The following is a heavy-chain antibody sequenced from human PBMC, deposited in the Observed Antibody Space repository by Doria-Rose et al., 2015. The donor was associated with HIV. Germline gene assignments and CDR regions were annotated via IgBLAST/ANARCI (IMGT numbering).Heavy chain of an antibody. D-gene: IGHD6-6*01. CDR2: INDSGST. V-gene: IGHV4-34*01. J-gene: IGHJ4*02. Sequence: KGLAWIWDINDSGSTNYSPSLKSRVTISVDTSKSQFSLKLSSVTAADTAVYYCARERPRLDYWGQGTRGTGSA. CDR3: ARERPRLDY.